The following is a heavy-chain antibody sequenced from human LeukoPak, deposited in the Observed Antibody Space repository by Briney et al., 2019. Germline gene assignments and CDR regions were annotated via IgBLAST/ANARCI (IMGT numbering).Heavy chain of an antibody. CDR2: INPNSGGT. V-gene: IGHV1-2*02. CDR3: AKEVHYYDSSDYFPLGY. D-gene: IGHD3-22*01. Sequence: ASVKVSCKASGYTFTCYYMHWVRQAPGQGLEWMGWINPNSGGTNYQGRVTMTRDTSISTAYMELSRLTSDDTAVYYCAKEVHYYDSSDYFPLGYWGQGTLITVSS. CDR1: GYTFTCYY. J-gene: IGHJ4*02.